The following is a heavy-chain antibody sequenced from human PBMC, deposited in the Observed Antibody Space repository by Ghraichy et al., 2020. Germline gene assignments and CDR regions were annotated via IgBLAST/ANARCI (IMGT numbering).Heavy chain of an antibody. Sequence: LSLTCAASGFTLSDHYMDWVRQAPGKGLEWVGRTRNKANSYTTEYAASVKGRFTISRDDSKNSLYLQMNSLKTEDTAVYYCARDKSSVGAFDIWGRGTMVTVSS. J-gene: IGHJ3*02. V-gene: IGHV3-72*01. CDR2: TRNKANSYTT. CDR3: ARDKSSVGAFDI. CDR1: GFTLSDHY. D-gene: IGHD3-22*01.